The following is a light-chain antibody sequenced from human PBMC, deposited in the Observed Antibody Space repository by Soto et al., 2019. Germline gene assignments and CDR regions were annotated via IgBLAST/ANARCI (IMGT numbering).Light chain of an antibody. Sequence: DIVMTQSPDSLAVSLGERATINCKSSQSVLYSSNNKNYLAWYQQKPGQPPKLLIYWASTRESGVPDRFSGSRSGSYFTLAISGLQAEDVAVYYCQQYYSSLLTFGGGTKVEIK. CDR2: WAS. CDR3: QQYYSSLLT. J-gene: IGKJ4*01. CDR1: QSVLYSSNNKNY. V-gene: IGKV4-1*01.